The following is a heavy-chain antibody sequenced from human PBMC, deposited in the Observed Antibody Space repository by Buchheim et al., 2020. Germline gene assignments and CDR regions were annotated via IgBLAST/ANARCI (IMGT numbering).Heavy chain of an antibody. J-gene: IGHJ4*02. CDR3: GRVRGPCSTSSDC. V-gene: IGHV3-7*01. CDR1: GFTFSSYW. Sequence: EVQLVESGGGLVQPGGSLRLSCAASGFTFSSYWMSWVRQAPGKGLEWVANIKEDGSEKYYVDSVKGRFTISRDNAKNSVYLQMDSLRAEDTALYYCGRVRGPCSTSSDCWGQGTL. CDR2: IKEDGSEK. D-gene: IGHD2-2*01.